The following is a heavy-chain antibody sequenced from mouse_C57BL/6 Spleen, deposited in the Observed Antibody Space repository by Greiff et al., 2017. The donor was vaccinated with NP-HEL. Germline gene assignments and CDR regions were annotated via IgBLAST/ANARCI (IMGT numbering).Heavy chain of an antibody. Sequence: QVQLQQSGAELVRPGASVTLSCKASGYTFTDYEMHWVKQTPVHGLEWIGAIDPETGGTAYNQKFKGKAILTADKSSSTAYMELRSLTSEDSAVYYCTRWAIGGAMDYWGQGTSVTVSS. D-gene: IGHD2-14*01. CDR3: TRWAIGGAMDY. J-gene: IGHJ4*01. V-gene: IGHV1-15*01. CDR2: IDPETGGT. CDR1: GYTFTDYE.